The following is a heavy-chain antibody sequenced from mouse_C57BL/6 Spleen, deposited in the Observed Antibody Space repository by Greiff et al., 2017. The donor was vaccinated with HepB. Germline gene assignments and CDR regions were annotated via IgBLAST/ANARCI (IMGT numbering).Heavy chain of an antibody. CDR1: GFTFSSYA. J-gene: IGHJ2*01. CDR2: ISSGGDYI. CDR3: TSEGGITTVVVPYYFDY. Sequence: VMLVESGEGLVKPGGSLKLSCAASGFTFSSYAMSWVRQTPEKRLEWVAYISSGGDYIYYADTVKGRFTISRENAMNTLYLQMISLKSEDTSMYYCTSEGGITTVVVPYYFDYWGQGTTLTVSS. D-gene: IGHD1-1*01. V-gene: IGHV5-9-1*02.